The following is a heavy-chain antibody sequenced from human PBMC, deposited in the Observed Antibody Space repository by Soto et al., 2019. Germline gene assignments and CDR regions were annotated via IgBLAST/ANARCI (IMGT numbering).Heavy chain of an antibody. CDR1: GFTFSSYG. Sequence: GGSLRLSCAASGFTFSSYGMHWVRQAPGKGLEWVAVIWYDGSNKYYADSVKGRFTISRDNSKNTLYLQMNSLRAEDTAVYYCARDRGATGKYYFDHWGQGTLVTVSS. D-gene: IGHD1-26*01. CDR2: IWYDGSNK. J-gene: IGHJ4*02. CDR3: ARDRGATGKYYFDH. V-gene: IGHV3-33*01.